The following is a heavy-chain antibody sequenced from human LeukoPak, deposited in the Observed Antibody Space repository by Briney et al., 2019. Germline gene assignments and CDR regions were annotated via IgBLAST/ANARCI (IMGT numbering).Heavy chain of an antibody. CDR1: GYSFTSYW. D-gene: IGHD3-10*01. J-gene: IGHJ4*02. Sequence: GESLKISCKGSGYSFTSYWIGWVRQMPGKGLEWMGIIYPGDSDTRYSPSFQGQVTISADKSISTAYLQWSSLKASDTAMYYCARLERITMVRGVMGYFDYWGQGTLVTVSP. CDR3: ARLERITMVRGVMGYFDY. CDR2: IYPGDSDT. V-gene: IGHV5-51*01.